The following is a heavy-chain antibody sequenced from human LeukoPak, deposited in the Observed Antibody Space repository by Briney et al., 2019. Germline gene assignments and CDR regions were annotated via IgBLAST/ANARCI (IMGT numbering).Heavy chain of an antibody. D-gene: IGHD5-18*01. CDR1: GFTFSSHG. Sequence: PGGTLRLSCAASGFTFSSHGINWVRQAPGKGLEWVSGFSPSGDITYYTDSVQGRFTISRDNSKNSLYLQMNSLRAEDTAVYYCAKGYPIDYWGQGTLVTVSS. V-gene: IGHV3-23*01. CDR3: AKGYPIDY. J-gene: IGHJ4*02. CDR2: FSPSGDIT.